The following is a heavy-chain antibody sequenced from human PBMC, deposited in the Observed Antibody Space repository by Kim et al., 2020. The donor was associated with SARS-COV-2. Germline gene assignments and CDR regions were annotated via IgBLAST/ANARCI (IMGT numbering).Heavy chain of an antibody. J-gene: IGHJ5*02. D-gene: IGHD6-13*01. Sequence: ADSVKGRFTISRDNSKNTLYLQMTSLGAEDTAVYYCAREKMSSTGYWFDPWGQGTLVTVSS. V-gene: IGHV3-53*01. CDR3: AREKMSSTGYWFDP.